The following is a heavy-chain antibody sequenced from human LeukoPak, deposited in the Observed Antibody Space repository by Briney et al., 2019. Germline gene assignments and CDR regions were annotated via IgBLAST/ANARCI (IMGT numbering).Heavy chain of an antibody. Sequence: ASVKVSCKVSGYTLTELSMHWVRQAPGKGLEWMGGFDPEDGETIYAQKFQGRVTMTEDTSTDTAYMELSSLRSEDTAVYYCARGQDSALIWFGELLGPDYYYYMDVWGKGTTVTVSS. D-gene: IGHD3-10*01. CDR1: GYTLTELS. CDR2: FDPEDGET. V-gene: IGHV1-24*01. CDR3: ARGQDSALIWFGELLGPDYYYYMDV. J-gene: IGHJ6*03.